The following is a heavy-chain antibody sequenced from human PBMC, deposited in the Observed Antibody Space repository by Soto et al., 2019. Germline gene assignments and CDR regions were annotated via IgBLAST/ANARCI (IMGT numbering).Heavy chain of an antibody. Sequence: QVQLVESGGGVVQPGTSLRLSCVASGFTFTYGIHWVCQAPGKGLEWVAITWYDGSTKYYADSVKGRFAISRDNSKNTLYLQMSSLRAEDTAVYYCARDGSDTMVAYYFDYWGQGTLVTVSS. CDR3: ARDGSDTMVAYYFDY. CDR2: TWYDGSTK. J-gene: IGHJ4*02. V-gene: IGHV3-33*01. D-gene: IGHD3-10*01. CDR1: GFTFTYG.